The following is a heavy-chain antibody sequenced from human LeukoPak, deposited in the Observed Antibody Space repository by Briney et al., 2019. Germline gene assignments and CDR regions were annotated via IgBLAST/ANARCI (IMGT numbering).Heavy chain of an antibody. D-gene: IGHD4-17*01. Sequence: PGGSLRLSCAASGFTFSSYSMNWVRQAPGKGLEWVSSISSSSYIYYADSVKGRFTISRDNAKNSLYLQMNSLRAEDTAVYYCARDKKSDYPDCWGQGTLVTVSS. J-gene: IGHJ4*02. V-gene: IGHV3-21*01. CDR3: ARDKKSDYPDC. CDR1: GFTFSSYS. CDR2: ISSSSYI.